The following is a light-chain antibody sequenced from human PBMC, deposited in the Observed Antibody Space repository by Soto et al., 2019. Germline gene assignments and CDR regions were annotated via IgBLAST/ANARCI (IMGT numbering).Light chain of an antibody. J-gene: IGLJ2*01. CDR1: SSNIGSAY. CDR2: RNN. Sequence: QSVLTQPPSASGTPGQTVTISCSGSSSNIGSAYIYWYQHLPGTAPKLLIYRNNQRPSGVPDRFSASKSGTSASLVISGLRSEDDADYYCGAWDDSLVVFGGGTKLTVL. V-gene: IGLV1-47*01. CDR3: GAWDDSLVV.